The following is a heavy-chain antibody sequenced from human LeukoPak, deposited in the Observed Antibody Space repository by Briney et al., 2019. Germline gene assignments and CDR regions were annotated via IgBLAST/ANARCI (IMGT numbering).Heavy chain of an antibody. J-gene: IGHJ5*02. Sequence: PGRSLRLSCAASGCTFSGYGMHWVRQAPGKGLEWVAVISYDGSNKYYADSVKGRFTISRDNSKNTLYLQMNSLRAEDTAVYYCAKTTYYYDSSGYSNWFDPWGQGTLVTVSS. CDR1: GCTFSGYG. V-gene: IGHV3-30*18. CDR3: AKTTYYYDSSGYSNWFDP. CDR2: ISYDGSNK. D-gene: IGHD3-22*01.